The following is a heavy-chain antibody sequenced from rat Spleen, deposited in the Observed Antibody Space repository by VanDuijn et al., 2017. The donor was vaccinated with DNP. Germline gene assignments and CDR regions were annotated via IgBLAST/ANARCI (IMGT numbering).Heavy chain of an antibody. CDR3: ARWTRYFDY. CDR2: ISYSGST. D-gene: IGHD1-7*01. Sequence: EVQLQESGPGLVKPSQSLSLTCSVTGYSITSGYRWNWIRKFPGNKMEYIGHISYSGSTNYNPSLKSRISITRDTSKNHFFLHLNSVTTEDTATYYCARWTRYFDYWGQGVMVTVSS. CDR1: GYSITSGY. J-gene: IGHJ2*01. V-gene: IGHV3-1*01.